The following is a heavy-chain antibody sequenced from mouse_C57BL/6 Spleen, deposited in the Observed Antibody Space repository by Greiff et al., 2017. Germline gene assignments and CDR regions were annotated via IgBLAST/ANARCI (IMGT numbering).Heavy chain of an antibody. CDR1: GYTFTSYW. D-gene: IGHD1-3*01. CDR3: ARGSGNLPDY. Sequence: QVQLQQPGAELVRPGSSVKLSCKASGYTFTSYWMHWVKQRPIQGLEWIGNIDPSDGETNYNQKFKDKATLTVDKSSSTAYMQLSSLTSEDSAVYYCARGSGNLPDYWGQGTTLTVSS. V-gene: IGHV1-52*01. CDR2: IDPSDGET. J-gene: IGHJ2*01.